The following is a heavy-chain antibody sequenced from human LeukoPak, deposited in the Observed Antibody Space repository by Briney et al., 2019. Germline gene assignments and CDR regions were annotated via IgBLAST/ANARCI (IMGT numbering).Heavy chain of an antibody. Sequence: TSETLSLTCTVSGGSISVYYWRWIRQPAGKGLEWIGRIYTSGSTYYNPSLKSRVTISVDTSKNQFSLKLSSVTAADTAVYYCATTVLRFLEWLPTDFDYWGQGTLVTVSS. D-gene: IGHD3-3*01. CDR3: ATTVLRFLEWLPTDFDY. CDR1: GGSISVYY. J-gene: IGHJ4*02. V-gene: IGHV4-4*07. CDR2: IYTSGST.